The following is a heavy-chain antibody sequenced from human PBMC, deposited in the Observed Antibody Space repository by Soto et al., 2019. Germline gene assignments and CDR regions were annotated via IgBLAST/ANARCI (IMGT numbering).Heavy chain of an antibody. V-gene: IGHV1-2*04. CDR1: GYTFTGYY. Sequence: ASVKVSCKASGYTFTGYYMHWVRQAPGQGLEWMGWINPNSGGTNYAQKFQGWVTMTRDTSISTAYMELSRLRSDDTAVYYCARERGILWFGELTSYYYYYGMDVWGQGTTVTVSS. CDR3: ARERGILWFGELTSYYYYYGMDV. J-gene: IGHJ6*02. D-gene: IGHD3-10*01. CDR2: INPNSGGT.